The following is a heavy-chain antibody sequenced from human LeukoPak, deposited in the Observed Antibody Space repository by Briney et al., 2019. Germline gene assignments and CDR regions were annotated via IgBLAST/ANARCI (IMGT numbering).Heavy chain of an antibody. Sequence: SETLSLTCTVSGGSISSYYWSWIRQPPGKGLEWIGYIYYSGSTNYNPSLKSRVTISVDTSKNQFSLKLSSVTAADTAVYYCARADSSSWYEDYYYYYMDVWGKGPRSPSP. CDR1: GGSISSYY. CDR3: ARADSSSWYEDYYYYYMDV. V-gene: IGHV4-59*01. D-gene: IGHD6-13*01. J-gene: IGHJ6*03. CDR2: IYYSGST.